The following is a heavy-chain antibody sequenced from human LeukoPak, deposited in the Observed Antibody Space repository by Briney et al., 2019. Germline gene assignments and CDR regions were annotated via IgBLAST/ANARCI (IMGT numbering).Heavy chain of an antibody. CDR3: ARASSYYYDSSGYYNNWFDP. Sequence: SETLSLTCAVYGGSFSGYYWSWIRQPPGKGLEWIGYIYYSGSTNYNPSLKSRVTISVDTSKNQFSLKLSSVTAADTAVYYCARASSYYYDSSGYYNNWFDPWGQGTLVTVSS. CDR2: IYYSGST. V-gene: IGHV4-59*08. D-gene: IGHD3-22*01. J-gene: IGHJ5*02. CDR1: GGSFSGYY.